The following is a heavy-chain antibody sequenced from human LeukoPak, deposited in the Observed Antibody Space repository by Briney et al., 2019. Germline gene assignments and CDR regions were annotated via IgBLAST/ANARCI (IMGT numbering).Heavy chain of an antibody. CDR3: ARDRGYYYDSSGYVYYYYGMDV. CDR1: GGSISNYY. J-gene: IGHJ6*02. D-gene: IGHD3-22*01. CDR2: IYYSGST. Sequence: SETLSLTCTVSGGSISNYYWSWVRQPPGKGLEWIGYIYYSGSTNYNPSLKSRVTISVDTSKNQFFLKLSSVTAADTAVYYCARDRGYYYDSSGYVYYYYGMDVWGQGTTVTVSS. V-gene: IGHV4-59*01.